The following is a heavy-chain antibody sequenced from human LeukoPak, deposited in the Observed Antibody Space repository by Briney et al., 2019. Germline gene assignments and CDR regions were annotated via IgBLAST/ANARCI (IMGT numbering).Heavy chain of an antibody. Sequence: GASVKVSCKASGYTFTSYAMHWVRQAPGQRLEWMGWINAGNGNTKYSQKFQGRVTITRDTSASTAYRELSSLRSEDTAVYYCARQPSSGWYFDYWGQGTLVTVSS. J-gene: IGHJ4*02. CDR1: GYTFTSYA. D-gene: IGHD6-19*01. V-gene: IGHV1-3*01. CDR3: ARQPSSGWYFDY. CDR2: INAGNGNT.